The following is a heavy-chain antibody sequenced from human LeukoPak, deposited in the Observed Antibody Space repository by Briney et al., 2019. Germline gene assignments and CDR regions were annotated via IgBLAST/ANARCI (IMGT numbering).Heavy chain of an antibody. J-gene: IGHJ4*02. D-gene: IGHD2-2*01. Sequence: GGSLRLSCTGSGFTFGNYAMSWVRQAPGKGLEWVAFIRSKAYGGTPEYAASVKGRFTISRDDSKNIAYVQMNSLRTEDTAVYYCTRTPSAAAPFDYWGQGSLVTVSS. CDR2: IRSKAYGGTP. CDR1: GFTFGNYA. CDR3: TRTPSAAAPFDY. V-gene: IGHV3-49*04.